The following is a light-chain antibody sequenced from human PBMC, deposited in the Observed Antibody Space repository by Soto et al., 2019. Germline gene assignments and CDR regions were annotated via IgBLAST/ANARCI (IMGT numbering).Light chain of an antibody. Sequence: DIQMTQSPSSLSASVGDRVTITCRTSQSISNYLNWYQQEPGKAPKLLIYAASSLQSGVPSRFSGSGSGTYFTLTISSLQPEDFASYYCQQSYSALRTFGQGTKVEIK. CDR1: QSISNY. CDR3: QQSYSALRT. V-gene: IGKV1-39*01. CDR2: AAS. J-gene: IGKJ1*01.